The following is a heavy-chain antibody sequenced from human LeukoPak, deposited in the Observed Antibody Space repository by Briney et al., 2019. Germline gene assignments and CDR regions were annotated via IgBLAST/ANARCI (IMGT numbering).Heavy chain of an antibody. Sequence: SETLSLTCAVYGGSFSGYYWSWIRQPPGKGLEWIGEINHSGSTNYDPSLKSRVTISVDTSKNQFSLELSSVTAADTAVYYCARVELGQLVLPNWFDPWGQGTLVTVSS. CDR1: GGSFSGYY. D-gene: IGHD6-13*01. CDR2: INHSGST. J-gene: IGHJ5*02. CDR3: ARVELGQLVLPNWFDP. V-gene: IGHV4-34*01.